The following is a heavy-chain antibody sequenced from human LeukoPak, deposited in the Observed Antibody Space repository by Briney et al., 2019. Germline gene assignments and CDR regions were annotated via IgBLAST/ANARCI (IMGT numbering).Heavy chain of an antibody. CDR1: GFTFDDYA. D-gene: IGHD6-19*01. Sequence: PGGSLRLSCAASGFTFDDYAMHWVRQAPGKGLEWVAGISWNSGSIGYADSVKGRFTISRDNAKNSLYLQMNSLRAEDTALYYCAKVQGSGWYGWFDPWGQGTLVTVSS. V-gene: IGHV3-9*01. CDR2: ISWNSGSI. CDR3: AKVQGSGWYGWFDP. J-gene: IGHJ5*02.